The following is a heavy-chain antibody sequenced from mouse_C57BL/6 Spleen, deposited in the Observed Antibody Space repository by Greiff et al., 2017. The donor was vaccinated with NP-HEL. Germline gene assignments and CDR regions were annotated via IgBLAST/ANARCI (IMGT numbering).Heavy chain of an antibody. CDR3: ARSIYYYGSSLDY. CDR2: INPNNGGT. D-gene: IGHD1-1*01. V-gene: IGHV1-26*01. CDR1: GYTFTDYY. Sequence: VQLQQSGPELVKPGASVKISCKASGYTFTDYYMNWVKQSHGKSLEWIGDINPNNGGTSYNQKFKGKATLTVDKSSSTAYMELRSLTSEDSAVYYCARSIYYYGSSLDYWGQGTTLTVSS. J-gene: IGHJ2*01.